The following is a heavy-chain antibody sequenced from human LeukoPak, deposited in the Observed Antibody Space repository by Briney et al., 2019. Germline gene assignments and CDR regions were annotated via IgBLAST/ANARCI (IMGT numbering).Heavy chain of an antibody. J-gene: IGHJ4*02. Sequence: SQTLSLTCTVSGGSISSGGYYWSWIRQHPGKGLEWIGYIYYSGSTYYNPSLKSRVTISVDTSKNQFSLKLSSVTAADTAVYYCAGGDSSGYYYFDYWGQGTLVTVSS. V-gene: IGHV4-31*03. D-gene: IGHD3-22*01. CDR2: IYYSGST. CDR3: AGGDSSGYYYFDY. CDR1: GGSISSGGYY.